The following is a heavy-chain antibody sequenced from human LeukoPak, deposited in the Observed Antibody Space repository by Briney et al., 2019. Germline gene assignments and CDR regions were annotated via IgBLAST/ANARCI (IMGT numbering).Heavy chain of an antibody. CDR3: TTYYYGSGSYYVGTFDY. D-gene: IGHD3-10*01. J-gene: IGHJ4*02. CDR1: GFTFSNAW. V-gene: IGHV3-15*01. CDR2: IKTKTNGGTT. Sequence: GGSLRLSCAASGFTFSNAWMSWVRQAPGKGLNWVGRIKTKTNGGTTDYAAPVKGRFIISRDDSKNTLYLQMNSLKTEDTAVYYCTTYYYGSGSYYVGTFDYWGQGTLVTVSS.